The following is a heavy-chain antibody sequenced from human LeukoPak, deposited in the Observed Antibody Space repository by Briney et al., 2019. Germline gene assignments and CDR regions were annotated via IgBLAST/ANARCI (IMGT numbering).Heavy chain of an antibody. J-gene: IGHJ4*02. Sequence: SETLSLTCAVSGGPFSDYYWSWIRQPPGKGLEWIGEINHSGSTNYNPSLKSRVTISVDTSKIQLSLKLSSVTAADTAVYYCARDWRYYDSSGYSYYFDDWGQGTLVTVSS. D-gene: IGHD3-22*01. CDR1: GGPFSDYY. CDR2: INHSGST. CDR3: ARDWRYYDSSGYSYYFDD. V-gene: IGHV4-34*01.